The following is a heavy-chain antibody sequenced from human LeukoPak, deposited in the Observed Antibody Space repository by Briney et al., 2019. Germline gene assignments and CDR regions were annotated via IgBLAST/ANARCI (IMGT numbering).Heavy chain of an antibody. D-gene: IGHD1-26*01. CDR1: GFTFSSYA. Sequence: GGFLRLSCAASGFTFSSYAMSWVRQAPGKGLEWVSAISGSGGSTYYADSVKGRFTISRDNSKNTLYLQMNSLRAEDTAVYYCAKDTRAVGAAYYFDYWGQGTLVTVSS. J-gene: IGHJ4*02. CDR3: AKDTRAVGAAYYFDY. CDR2: ISGSGGST. V-gene: IGHV3-23*01.